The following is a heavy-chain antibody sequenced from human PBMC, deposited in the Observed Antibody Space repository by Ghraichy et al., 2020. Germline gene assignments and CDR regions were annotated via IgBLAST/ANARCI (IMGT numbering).Heavy chain of an antibody. D-gene: IGHD4-17*01. CDR3: ARYGATTGAFDI. Sequence: GGSLRLSCAASGFTFSSHSMNWVRQAPGKGLEWVSSISSSSSYRYYADSVKGRFTISRDNAKNSLYLQMNSLRAEDTAVYYCARYGATTGAFDIWGQGTMVTVSS. CDR1: GFTFSSHS. V-gene: IGHV3-21*01. CDR2: ISSSSSYR. J-gene: IGHJ3*02.